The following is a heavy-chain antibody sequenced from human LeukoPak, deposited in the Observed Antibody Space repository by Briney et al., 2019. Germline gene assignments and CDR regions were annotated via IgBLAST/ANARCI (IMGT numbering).Heavy chain of an antibody. CDR3: AREGWHGSYVLGY. J-gene: IGHJ4*02. CDR1: GYTFTGYY. Sequence: GASVKVSCKASGYTFTGYYMHWVRQAPGQRLEWMGWINAGNGNTKYSQKFQGRVTITRDTSASTAYMELSSLRSEDTAVYYCAREGWHGSYVLGYWGQGTLVTVSS. CDR2: INAGNGNT. V-gene: IGHV1-3*01. D-gene: IGHD1-26*01.